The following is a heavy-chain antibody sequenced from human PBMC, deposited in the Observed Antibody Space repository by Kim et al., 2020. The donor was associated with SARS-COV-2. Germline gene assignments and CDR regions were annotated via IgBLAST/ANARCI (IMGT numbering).Heavy chain of an antibody. CDR2: ISWNSGSI. J-gene: IGHJ5*02. CDR1: GFTFGDYA. CDR3: AKGSSGWDILTGLDWFDP. D-gene: IGHD2-15*01. Sequence: GGSLRLSCAASGFTFGDYAMHWVRQAPGKGLEWVSGISWNSGSIGYADSVKGRFTISRDNAKNSLYLQMNSLRAEDTALYYCAKGSSGWDILTGLDWFDPWGQGTLVTVSS. V-gene: IGHV3-9*01.